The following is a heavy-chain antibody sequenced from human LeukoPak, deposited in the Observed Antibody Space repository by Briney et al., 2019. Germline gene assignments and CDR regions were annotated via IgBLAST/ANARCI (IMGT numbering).Heavy chain of an antibody. V-gene: IGHV3-15*01. Sequence: GGSLRLSCAASGFTFSNAWMSWVRQAPGKGLEWVGRIKSNSDGGTAEYGAAVKGRFTISRDDSKNTLYLQMNSLKTEDTAVYHCTTVTALLLWGLDVWGQGTTVTVS. CDR1: GFTFSNAW. J-gene: IGHJ6*02. D-gene: IGHD2-15*01. CDR2: IKSNSDGGTA. CDR3: TTVTALLLWGLDV.